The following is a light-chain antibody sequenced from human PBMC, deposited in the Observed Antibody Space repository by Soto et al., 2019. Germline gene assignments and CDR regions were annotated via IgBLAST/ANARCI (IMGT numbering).Light chain of an antibody. Sequence: SLFTQARCPLSLSPGDRATLSCRASQSVSSYLAWYQQKPGQAPRLLIYDASNRATGIPARFSGSGSGTDFTLTISSLEPEDFAVYYCQQRSNWPTFGQGTRLEI. J-gene: IGKJ5*01. CDR2: DAS. CDR1: QSVSSY. CDR3: QQRSNWPT. V-gene: IGKV3-11*01.